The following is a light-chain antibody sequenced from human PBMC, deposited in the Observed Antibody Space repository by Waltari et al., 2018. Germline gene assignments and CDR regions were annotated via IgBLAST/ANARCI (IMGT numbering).Light chain of an antibody. J-gene: IGLJ2*01. V-gene: IGLV2-14*03. CDR3: SSYTSSSTQV. CDR1: NSDVGGSNY. Sequence: QSALTQPASVSGSPGQSITISCTGTNSDVGGSNYVPWYQQHPGKAPKLMIYDVSSRPSGVSNRFSASKSGNTASLTISGLQAEDEAHYYCSSYTSSSTQVFGGGTKLTVL. CDR2: DVS.